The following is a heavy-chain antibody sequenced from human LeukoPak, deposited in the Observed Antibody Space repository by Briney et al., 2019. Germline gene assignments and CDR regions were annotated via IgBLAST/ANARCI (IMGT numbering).Heavy chain of an antibody. Sequence: PGGSLRLPCAASGFTFDDYTMHWVRQAPGKGLEWVSLISWDGGSTYCADSVKGRFTISRDNSKNSLYLQMNSLRTEDTALYYCAKDPGPTYCGGDCFYYYGMDVWGQGTTVTVSS. J-gene: IGHJ6*02. D-gene: IGHD2-21*02. CDR3: AKDPGPTYCGGDCFYYYGMDV. CDR1: GFTFDDYT. CDR2: ISWDGGST. V-gene: IGHV3-43*01.